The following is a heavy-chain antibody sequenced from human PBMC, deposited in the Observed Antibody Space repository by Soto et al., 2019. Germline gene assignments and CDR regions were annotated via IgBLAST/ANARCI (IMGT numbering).Heavy chain of an antibody. Sequence: QVQLQESGPGLVKPSQTLSLTCTVSGGSISRGDYYWSWIRQPPGKGLEWSGYIYYSGSTYDNPSPKHPVSQSIDPSKNPFSRKRSSVYAADPAVYYCASVADCSGDSCYFSVYYWGQGTLVTVSS. CDR2: IYYSGST. J-gene: IGHJ4*02. CDR1: GGSISRGDYY. V-gene: IGHV4-30-4*01. D-gene: IGHD2-15*01. CDR3: ASVADCSGDSCYFSVYY.